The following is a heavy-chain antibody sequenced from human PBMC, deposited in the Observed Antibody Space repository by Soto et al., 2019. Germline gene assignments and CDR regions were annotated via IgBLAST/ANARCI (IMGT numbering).Heavy chain of an antibody. CDR1: GHSLSSRGYY. J-gene: IGHJ4*02. V-gene: IGHV4-31*03. Sequence: PSKTLSLTCTVSGHSLSSRGYYWSWIRQHPGKGLEWVEYIYFTGSTLYNPSLKSRLAMSLDTSKNQFSLRLTSVTAADTAVYFCARDWGSSGWPNWGQGTLVTVSS. CDR3: ARDWGSSGWPN. D-gene: IGHD6-19*01. CDR2: IYFTGST.